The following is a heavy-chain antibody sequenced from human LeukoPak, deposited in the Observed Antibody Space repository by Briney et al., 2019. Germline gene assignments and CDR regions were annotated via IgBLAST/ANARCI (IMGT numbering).Heavy chain of an antibody. CDR2: INHSGST. J-gene: IGHJ4*02. CDR3: AREPDVPAAKNFDY. V-gene: IGHV4-34*01. CDR1: GGSFSGYY. Sequence: SETLSLTCAVYGGSFSGYYWSWIRQPPGKGLEWIGEINHSGSTNYNPSLKSRVTISVDTSKNQFSLKLSSVTAADTAVFYCAREPDVPAAKNFDYWGQGTLVTVSS. D-gene: IGHD2-2*01.